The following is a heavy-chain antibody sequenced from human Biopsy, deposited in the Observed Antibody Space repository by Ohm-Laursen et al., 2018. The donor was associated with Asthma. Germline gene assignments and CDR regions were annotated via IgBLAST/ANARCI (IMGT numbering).Heavy chain of an antibody. CDR3: ARAAITGIRGWFDP. J-gene: IGHJ5*02. CDR1: GGYLTGHY. CDR2: IDQSGYT. Sequence: PSDTLSLTCPVYGGYLTGHYWNWIRQPPGKGLEWTGEIDQSGYTNYNPSLKSRVTISADTSKNQFHLNLSSVTAADTAVYFCARAAITGIRGWFDPWGQGTQVTVSS. V-gene: IGHV4-34*01. D-gene: IGHD1-20*01.